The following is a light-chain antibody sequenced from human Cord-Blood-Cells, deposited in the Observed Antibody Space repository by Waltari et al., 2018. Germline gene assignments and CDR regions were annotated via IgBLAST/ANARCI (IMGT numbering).Light chain of an antibody. CDR2: GAA. J-gene: IGKJ1*01. V-gene: IGKV3-20*01. CDR3: QQYGSSPWT. CDR1: QSVSSSY. Sequence: ESVLTQSPGTLSLSPGERATLSCRASQSVSSSYLAWYQQKPGQAPRLLIDGAASRAAGIPDRLSGSWSGTDFTLTISRLEPEDFAVYDCQQYGSSPWTFGQGTKVEIK.